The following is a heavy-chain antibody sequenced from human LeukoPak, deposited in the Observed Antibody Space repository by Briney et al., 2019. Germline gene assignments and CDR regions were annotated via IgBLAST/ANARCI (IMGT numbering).Heavy chain of an antibody. CDR2: INPNSGGT. D-gene: IGHD5-18*01. Sequence: ASVKVSCKASGYTFTGYYMHWVRQAPGQGLEWMGWINPNSGGTNYAQKFQAWVTMTRDTSISTAYMELSRPRSDDTAVYYCATHTAGNPYGLDVWGQGTTVTVSS. V-gene: IGHV1-2*04. CDR1: GYTFTGYY. CDR3: ATHTAGNPYGLDV. J-gene: IGHJ6*02.